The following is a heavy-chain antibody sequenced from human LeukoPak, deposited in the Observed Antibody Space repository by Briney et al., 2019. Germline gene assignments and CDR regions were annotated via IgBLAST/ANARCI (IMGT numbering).Heavy chain of an antibody. Sequence: GGSLRLSCAASGFTFSSYAMHWVRQAPGKGLEGVAVISYDGSNKYYADSVKGRFTISRDNSKNTLYLQMNSLRAEDTAVYYCAKDSLLGYCSSTSCYSGAFDIWGQGTMVTVSS. CDR2: ISYDGSNK. J-gene: IGHJ3*02. V-gene: IGHV3-30*04. CDR3: AKDSLLGYCSSTSCYSGAFDI. CDR1: GFTFSSYA. D-gene: IGHD2-2*01.